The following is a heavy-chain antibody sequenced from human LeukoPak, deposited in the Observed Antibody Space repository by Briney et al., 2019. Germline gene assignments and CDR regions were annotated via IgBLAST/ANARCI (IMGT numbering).Heavy chain of an antibody. CDR2: INPSGGST. CDR1: GYTFTSYY. CDR3: ARSRGWSNFDY. Sequence: ASVKVSCKASGYTFTSYYMHWVRQAPGQGLEWMGIINPSGGSTSYAQKFQGRITMTRDTSIATAYMELSRLTSDDTAVYYCARSRGWSNFDYWGQGTLVTVSS. V-gene: IGHV1-46*01. D-gene: IGHD6-19*01. J-gene: IGHJ4*02.